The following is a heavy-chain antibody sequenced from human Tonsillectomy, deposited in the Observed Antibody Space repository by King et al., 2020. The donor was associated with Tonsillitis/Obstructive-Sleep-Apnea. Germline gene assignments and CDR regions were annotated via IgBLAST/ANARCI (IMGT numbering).Heavy chain of an antibody. D-gene: IGHD3-22*01. Sequence: VQLVESGGGLVQPGGSLRLSCAASGFTFSNYAMSWVRQAPGKGLEWVSAISGSGGSTFSADSVKGRFTISRDNSKNTLYLQMNSLRAEDTAVYYCAKGDYDSSGWGAFDIWGQGTMVTVSS. CDR2: ISGSGGST. CDR1: GFTFSNYA. V-gene: IGHV3-23*04. J-gene: IGHJ3*02. CDR3: AKGDYDSSGWGAFDI.